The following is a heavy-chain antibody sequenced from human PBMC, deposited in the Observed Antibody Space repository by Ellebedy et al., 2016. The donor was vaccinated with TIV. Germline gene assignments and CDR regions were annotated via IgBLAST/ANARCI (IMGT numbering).Heavy chain of an antibody. V-gene: IGHV4-61*01. CDR2: IHYSGST. Sequence: MPGGSLRLSCTVSGDSVSSNSYYWSWIRQPPGKELEWIGYIHYSGSTNYHPSLRSRVTISIDTSKNQFSLNLSSVTAADTAMYYCARQHDPKYNNYMDVWGKGTTVTVSS. CDR1: GDSVSSNSYY. CDR3: ARQHDPKYNNYMDV. J-gene: IGHJ6*03.